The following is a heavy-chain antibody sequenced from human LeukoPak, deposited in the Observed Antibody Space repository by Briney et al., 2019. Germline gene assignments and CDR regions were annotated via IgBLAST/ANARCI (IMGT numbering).Heavy chain of an antibody. Sequence: PGRSLRLSCAASGFTFSSYGMHWVRQAPGKGLEGVAVIWYDGSNKYYADSVKGRFTISRDNSKNTLYLQMNSLRAEDTAVYCCARDSVWLREPWGQGTLVTVSS. CDR2: IWYDGSNK. D-gene: IGHD5-12*01. V-gene: IGHV3-33*01. CDR3: ARDSVWLREP. J-gene: IGHJ5*02. CDR1: GFTFSSYG.